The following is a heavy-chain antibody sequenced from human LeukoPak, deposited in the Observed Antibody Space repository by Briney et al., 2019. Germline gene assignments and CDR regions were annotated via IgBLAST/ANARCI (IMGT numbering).Heavy chain of an antibody. CDR3: ARDPYGSGSH. J-gene: IGHJ4*02. D-gene: IGHD3-10*01. CDR1: GFTFTSFW. Sequence: PGGSLRLSCAASGFTFTSFWMHWVRQAPGKGLVWVSRINGDGSSTTSADSVRGRFTISRDNAKNTVYLQMNSLRVEDTAVYYCARDPYGSGSHWGQGTLVTVSS. CDR2: INGDGSST. V-gene: IGHV3-74*01.